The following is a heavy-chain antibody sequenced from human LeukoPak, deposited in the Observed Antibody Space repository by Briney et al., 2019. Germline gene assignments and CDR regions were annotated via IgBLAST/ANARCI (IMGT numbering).Heavy chain of an antibody. D-gene: IGHD3-22*01. CDR3: ARYYYDSSGYYVEGNWFDP. CDR2: ISYDGSNK. J-gene: IGHJ5*02. V-gene: IGHV3-30*01. Sequence: HPGGSLRLSCAASGFTFSSYAMHWVRQAPGKGLEWVAVISYDGSNKYYADSVKGRFTISRDNSKNTLYLQMNSLRAEDTAVYYCARYYYDSSGYYVEGNWFDPWGQGTLVTVSS. CDR1: GFTFSSYA.